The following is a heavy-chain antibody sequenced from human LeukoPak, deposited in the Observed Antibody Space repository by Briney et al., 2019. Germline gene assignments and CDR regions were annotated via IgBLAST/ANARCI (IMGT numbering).Heavy chain of an antibody. D-gene: IGHD6-19*01. CDR3: ARAQSGTRGWYTVDY. J-gene: IGHJ4*02. CDR2: TRPDGDGT. Sequence: GGSLTLSCAASGFTCSTYAGTWVRQGPGKGRECVSATRPDGDGTYYANSVRGRFTISRDISKDTVYLQLNGLRVQDTAVYYCARAQSGTRGWYTVDYWAQGTLVTVAS. CDR1: GFTCSTYA. V-gene: IGHV3-23*01.